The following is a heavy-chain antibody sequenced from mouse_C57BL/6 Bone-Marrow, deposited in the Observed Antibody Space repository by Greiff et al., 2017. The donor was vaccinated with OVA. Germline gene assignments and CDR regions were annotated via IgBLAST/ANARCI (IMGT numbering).Heavy chain of an antibody. CDR1: GFTFSSYG. Sequence: DVQLVESGGDLVKPGGSLKLSCAASGFTFSSYGMSWVRQTPDKRLEWVATISSGGSYTYYPDSVKGRFTISRDNAKNTLYLQMSSLKSEDTAMYYCARNSYFDYWGQGTTLTVSS. CDR2: ISSGGSYT. CDR3: ARNSYFDY. J-gene: IGHJ2*01. V-gene: IGHV5-6*01.